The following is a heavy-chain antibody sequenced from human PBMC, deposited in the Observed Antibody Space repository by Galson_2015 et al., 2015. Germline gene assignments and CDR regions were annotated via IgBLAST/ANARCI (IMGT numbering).Heavy chain of an antibody. D-gene: IGHD2-15*01. CDR2: INHSGST. Sequence: ETLSLTCAVYGGSFSGYYWSWIRQPPGKGLEWIGEINHSGSTNYNPSLKSRVTISVDTSKNQFSLKLSSVTAADTAVYYCARGWRLLQGRFDPWGQGTLVTVSS. CDR1: GGSFSGYY. J-gene: IGHJ5*02. CDR3: ARGWRLLQGRFDP. V-gene: IGHV4-34*01.